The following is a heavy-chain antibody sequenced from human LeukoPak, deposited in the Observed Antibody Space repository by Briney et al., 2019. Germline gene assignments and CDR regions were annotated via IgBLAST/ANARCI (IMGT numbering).Heavy chain of an antibody. V-gene: IGHV1-69*05. CDR3: ARGGPGRDGYNLDY. CDR1: GGTFDTHA. D-gene: IGHD5-24*01. Sequence: SVKVSCKVSGGTFDTHAISWVRQAPGQGLQWMGGITPVLHTTRFAQKFQGRVTFTTDESTSTAYMELTSLTSDDSAVYFCARGGPGRDGYNLDYWGQGTLVTVSS. CDR2: ITPVLHTT. J-gene: IGHJ4*02.